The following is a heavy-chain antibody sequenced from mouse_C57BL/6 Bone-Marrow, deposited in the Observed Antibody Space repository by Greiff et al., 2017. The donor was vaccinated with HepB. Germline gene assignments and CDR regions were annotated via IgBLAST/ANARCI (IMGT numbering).Heavy chain of an antibody. J-gene: IGHJ2*01. Sequence: QVQLQQSGAELVRPGASVTLSCKASGYTFTDYEMHWVKQTPVHGLEWIGAIDPETGGTAYNQKCKGKAILTADKSSSTAYMELRSLTSEDSAVYYCTRPHTLREYFDYWGQGTTLTVSS. CDR1: GYTFTDYE. CDR3: TRPHTLREYFDY. CDR2: IDPETGGT. D-gene: IGHD1-1*01. V-gene: IGHV1-15*01.